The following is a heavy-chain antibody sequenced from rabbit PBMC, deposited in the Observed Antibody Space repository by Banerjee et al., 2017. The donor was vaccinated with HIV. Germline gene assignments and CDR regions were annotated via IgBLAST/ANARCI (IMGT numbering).Heavy chain of an antibody. Sequence: QEQLEESGGDLVKPEGSLTLTCTASGFSFSSSYWICWVRQAPGKGLEWIACIYGGSSGSSYYASWAKGRFTISKTSSTTVTLQMTSLTAADTAMYFCARGTSSSDYYSGSLNLWGPGTLVTVS. V-gene: IGHV1S45*01. D-gene: IGHD1-1*01. CDR1: GFSFSSSYW. CDR2: IYGGSSGSS. J-gene: IGHJ4*01. CDR3: ARGTSSSDYYSGSLNL.